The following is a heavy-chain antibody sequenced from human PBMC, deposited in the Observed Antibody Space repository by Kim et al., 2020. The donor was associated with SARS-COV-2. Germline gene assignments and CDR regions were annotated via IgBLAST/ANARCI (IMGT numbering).Heavy chain of an antibody. CDR1: GFTFSSYW. V-gene: IGHV3-74*01. CDR3: ARVLYSSSWWHYYYYCGMDV. CDR2: INSDGSST. J-gene: IGHJ6*02. D-gene: IGHD6-6*01. Sequence: GGSLRLSCAASGFTFSSYWMHWVRQAPGKGLVWVSRINSDGSSTRYADSVKGRFTISRDNAKNTLYLQMNSLRAEDTAVYYCARVLYSSSWWHYYYYCGMDVWGQGTTVTVSS.